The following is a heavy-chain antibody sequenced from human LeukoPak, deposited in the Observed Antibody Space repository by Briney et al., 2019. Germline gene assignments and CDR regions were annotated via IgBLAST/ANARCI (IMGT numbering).Heavy chain of an antibody. D-gene: IGHD3-10*01. CDR3: ARHTHGSSDY. Sequence: PGGALRLSCASSGFSFSSYWMKWVRRAPGKGLGWVSRIKGDVSSTSYADSVKGRFTISRDNAKNTLYLQMNSLTAEDTAVYYCARHTHGSSDYWGQGPLVTVSS. V-gene: IGHV3-74*01. J-gene: IGHJ4*02. CDR1: GFSFSSYW. CDR2: IKGDVSST.